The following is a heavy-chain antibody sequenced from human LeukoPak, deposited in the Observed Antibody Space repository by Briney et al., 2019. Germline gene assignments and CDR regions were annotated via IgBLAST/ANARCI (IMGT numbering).Heavy chain of an antibody. V-gene: IGHV3-21*04. J-gene: IGHJ5*02. CDR3: AAGNPHSWFDP. CDR1: GFTFSSYN. Sequence: GGSLRLSCAASGFTFSSYNMNWVRQAPGKGLEWVSSISTSSSYIFYADSVKGRFTISRDNANNSLYLQMSSLRAEDTAVYYCAAGNPHSWFDPWGQGTLVTVSS. D-gene: IGHD6-13*01. CDR2: ISTSSSYI.